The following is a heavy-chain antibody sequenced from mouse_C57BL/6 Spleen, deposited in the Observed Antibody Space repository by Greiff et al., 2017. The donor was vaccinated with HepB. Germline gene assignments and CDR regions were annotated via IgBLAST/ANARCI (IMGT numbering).Heavy chain of an antibody. Sequence: QVQLQQPGAELVKPGASVKLSCKASGYTFTSYWMQWVKQRPGQGLEWIGEIDPSDSYTNYNQKFKGKATLTVDTSSSTAYMQLSSLTSEDSAVYYCARVEGDYWGQGTTLTVAS. CDR3: ARVEGDY. J-gene: IGHJ2*01. V-gene: IGHV1-50*01. CDR1: GYTFTSYW. CDR2: IDPSDSYT.